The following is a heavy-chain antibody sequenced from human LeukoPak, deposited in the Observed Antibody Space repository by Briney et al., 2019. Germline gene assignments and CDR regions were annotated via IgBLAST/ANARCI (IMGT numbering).Heavy chain of an antibody. Sequence: SETLSLTCTVSGGSISSYYWNWIRQPAGKGLEWIGRIYTSGSTNYNPSLKSRVTMSVDTSKNQFSLKLSSVTAADTAVYYCARGPVYCSGGSCYYYMDVWGKGTTVTISS. D-gene: IGHD2-15*01. J-gene: IGHJ6*03. CDR1: GGSISSYY. CDR2: IYTSGST. CDR3: ARGPVYCSGGSCYYYMDV. V-gene: IGHV4-4*07.